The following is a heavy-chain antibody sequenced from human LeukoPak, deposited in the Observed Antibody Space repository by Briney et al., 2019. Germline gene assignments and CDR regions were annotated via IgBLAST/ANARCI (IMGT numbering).Heavy chain of an antibody. CDR3: AKVADCSSTSCFHDRYYYYYMDV. D-gene: IGHD2-2*01. J-gene: IGHJ6*03. CDR1: GFTFSNYD. Sequence: GGSLRLSCAASGFTFSNYDMHWVRQAPGKGLEWVAFIRYDGSNKYYADSVKGRFTISRDNSKNTLYLQMNSLRAEDTAVYYCAKVADCSSTSCFHDRYYYYYMDVWGKGTTVTISS. V-gene: IGHV3-30*02. CDR2: IRYDGSNK.